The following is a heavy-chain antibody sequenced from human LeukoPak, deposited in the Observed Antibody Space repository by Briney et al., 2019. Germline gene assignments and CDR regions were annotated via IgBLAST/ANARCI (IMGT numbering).Heavy chain of an antibody. J-gene: IGHJ6*03. V-gene: IGHV3-33*06. CDR3: AKDYGGYMDV. D-gene: IGHD4-23*01. CDR1: GFTFSSYG. CDR2: IWYDGSNK. Sequence: GGSLRLSCAASGFTFSSYGMHWVRQAPGKGLEWVAVIWYDGSNKYYADSVKGRFTISRDNSKNTLYLQMNSLSAEDTAVYYCAKDYGGYMDVWGKGTTVTVSS.